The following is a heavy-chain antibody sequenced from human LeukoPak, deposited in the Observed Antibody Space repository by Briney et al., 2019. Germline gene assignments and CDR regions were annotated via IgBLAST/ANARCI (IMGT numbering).Heavy chain of an antibody. J-gene: IGHJ4*02. Sequence: RGGSPRLSCVASGFTFSRYAMSWVRQAPGKGLEWVSAIDGSGGNTYYADSVKGRFTISRDNSKNTLFLQMNSLRAEDTAVYYCAKDSSVPYGVTNWGQGTLVALS. CDR2: IDGSGGNT. CDR1: GFTFSRYA. D-gene: IGHD3-10*01. V-gene: IGHV3-23*01. CDR3: AKDSSVPYGVTN.